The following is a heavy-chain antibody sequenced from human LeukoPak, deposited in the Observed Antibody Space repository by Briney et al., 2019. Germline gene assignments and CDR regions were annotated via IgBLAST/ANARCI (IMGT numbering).Heavy chain of an antibody. CDR3: AKRYYYDSSGYYSSAFDI. CDR1: GGTFSSYA. CDR2: IIPIFGTA. J-gene: IGHJ3*02. V-gene: IGHV1-69*05. Sequence: GASVKVSCKASGGTFSSYAISWVRQAPGQGLEWMGGIIPIFGTANYAQKFQGRVTITTDESTSTACMELSSLRSEDTAVYYCAKRYYYDSSGYYSSAFDIWGQGTMVTVSS. D-gene: IGHD3-22*01.